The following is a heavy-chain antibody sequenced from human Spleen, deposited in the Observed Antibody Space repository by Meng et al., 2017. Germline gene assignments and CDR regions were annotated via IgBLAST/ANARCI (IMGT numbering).Heavy chain of an antibody. D-gene: IGHD3-3*01. J-gene: IGHJ4*02. Sequence: QAQRRQGSAGLLKASGTQSLTCAGDGGSFSGYYWSAIRQSPVEGLECIGQVNHSESSNYNSSLKSLVTISVDTSKNQFSLKLSSVTAADTAVYYCARDLSVFWSGYYVDYWCQGTLVTVSS. CDR3: ARDLSVFWSGYYVDY. CDR2: VNHSESS. CDR1: GGSFSGYY. V-gene: IGHV4-34*01.